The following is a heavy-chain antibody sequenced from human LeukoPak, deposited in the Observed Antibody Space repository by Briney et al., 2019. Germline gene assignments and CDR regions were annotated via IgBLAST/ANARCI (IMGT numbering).Heavy chain of an antibody. CDR3: AKECDYSPGHKFDL. V-gene: IGHV3-23*01. J-gene: IGHJ4*02. D-gene: IGHD3-10*01. CDR1: GFTFNNYL. CDR2: LFTGGGRT. Sequence: PGGSLRLSCAASGFTFNNYLMSWVRQAPGKGLEWVSVLFTGGGRTLYADSVKGRFTISGDPSRTTLYLQMNGLRAEDTAVYYCAKECDYSPGHKFDLWGQGTLVTVSS.